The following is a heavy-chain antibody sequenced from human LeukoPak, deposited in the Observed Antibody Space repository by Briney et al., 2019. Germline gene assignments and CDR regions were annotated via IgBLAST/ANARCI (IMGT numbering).Heavy chain of an antibody. Sequence: GGSLRLSCAASGFAVSSNYMSWVRQAPGKGLEWVSVIYSGGNTYYADSVRGRFTISRDNSKNTLYLQMNSLRPEDTAVYHCAKEWPWENYYYGMNVWGQGTTVTVSS. V-gene: IGHV3-53*05. CDR1: GFAVSSNY. J-gene: IGHJ6*02. CDR3: AKEWPWENYYYGMNV. D-gene: IGHD1-26*01. CDR2: IYSGGNT.